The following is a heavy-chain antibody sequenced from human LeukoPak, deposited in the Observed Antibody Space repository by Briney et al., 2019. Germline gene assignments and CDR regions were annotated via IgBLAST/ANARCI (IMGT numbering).Heavy chain of an antibody. D-gene: IGHD1-1*01. J-gene: IGHJ3*02. CDR1: GYTLTELS. V-gene: IGHV1-24*01. CDR2: FDPEDGET. CDR3: ARGLGNRNAFDI. Sequence: GASVKVSCKVSGYTLTELSMHWVRQAPGKGLEWMGGFDPEDGETIYAQKFQGWVTMTRDTSISTAYMELSRLRSDDTAVYYCARGLGNRNAFDIWGQGTMVTVSS.